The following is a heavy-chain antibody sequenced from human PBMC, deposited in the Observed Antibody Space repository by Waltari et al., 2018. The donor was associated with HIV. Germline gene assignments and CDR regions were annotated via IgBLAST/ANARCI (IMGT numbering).Heavy chain of an antibody. J-gene: IGHJ6*02. V-gene: IGHV3-9*01. D-gene: IGHD3-9*01. CDR3: AKDRRGYYDILIHSNGMDV. CDR1: GFTFDDYA. Sequence: EVQLVESGGGLVQPGRSLRLSCAASGFTFDDYAMHWVRQAPGKGLEWVSGISWNSGSIGYADSVKGRFTISRDNAKNSLYLQMNSLRAEDTALYYCAKDRRGYYDILIHSNGMDVWGQGTTVTVSS. CDR2: ISWNSGSI.